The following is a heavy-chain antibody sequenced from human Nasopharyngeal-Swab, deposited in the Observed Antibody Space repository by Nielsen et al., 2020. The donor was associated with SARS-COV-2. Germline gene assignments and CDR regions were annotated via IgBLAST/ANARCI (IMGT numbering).Heavy chain of an antibody. CDR3: ARGSEVPPERKRIAAAGTGWFDP. Sequence: SETLSLTCTVSGGSVSSGSYYWSWIRQPPGKGLEWIGYIYYSGSTNYNPSLKSRVTISVDTSKNQFSLKLSSVTAADTAVYYCARGSEVPPERKRIAAAGTGWFDPWGQGTLVTVSS. CDR2: IYYSGST. CDR1: GGSVSSGSYY. J-gene: IGHJ5*02. V-gene: IGHV4-61*01. D-gene: IGHD6-13*01.